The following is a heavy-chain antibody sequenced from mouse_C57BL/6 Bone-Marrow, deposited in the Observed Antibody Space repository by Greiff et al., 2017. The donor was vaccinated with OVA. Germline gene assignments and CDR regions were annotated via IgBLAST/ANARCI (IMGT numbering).Heavy chain of an antibody. V-gene: IGHV1-81*01. J-gene: IGHJ2*01. CDR1: GYTFTSYG. D-gene: IGHD2-2*01. CDR2: IYPRSGNT. Sequence: QVQLKESGAELARPGASVKLSCKASGYTFTSYGISWVKQRTGQGLEWIGEIYPRSGNTYYNEKFKGKATLTADKSSSTAYMELRSLTSEDSAVYFCARFAMVKAFDYWGQGTTLTVSS. CDR3: ARFAMVKAFDY.